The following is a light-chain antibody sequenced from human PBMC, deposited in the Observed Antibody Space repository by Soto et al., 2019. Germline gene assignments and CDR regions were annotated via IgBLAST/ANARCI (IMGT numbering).Light chain of an antibody. CDR3: RSYTRSSTYR. CDR1: SSDVGGYNY. Sequence: QSALTQPASVSGSPGQSITISCTGTSSDVGGYNYVSWYQQHPGKAPKLMIYDVSNRPSGVSNRFSGSKSGNTASLTISGLQAEDEADYYCRSYTRSSTYRLGTGTKVTVL. CDR2: DVS. V-gene: IGLV2-14*01. J-gene: IGLJ1*01.